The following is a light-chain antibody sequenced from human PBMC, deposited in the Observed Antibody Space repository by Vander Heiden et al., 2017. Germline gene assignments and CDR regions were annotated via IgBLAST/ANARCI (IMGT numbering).Light chain of an antibody. CDR2: GAS. V-gene: IGKV3-15*01. CDR3: QQYNDWPRT. Sequence: EIVMTQSPATLSVSPGERATLSCRASQSVSSDLAWYQQNPGQAPRLRIYGASTRATGIPARFGGSGSGTEFTLTISSLQSEDFAVYYCQQYNDWPRTFGLGTKVEIQ. CDR1: QSVSSD. J-gene: IGKJ1*01.